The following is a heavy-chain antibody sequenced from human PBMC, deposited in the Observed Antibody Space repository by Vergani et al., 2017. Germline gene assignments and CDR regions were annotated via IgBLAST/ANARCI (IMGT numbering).Heavy chain of an antibody. V-gene: IGHV4-31*03. D-gene: IGHD3-3*01. J-gene: IGHJ4*02. Sequence: QVQLQESGPGLVKPSQTLSLTCTVSGGSISSGGSYWGWIRQTPGKGREWIGYIYYSGSTYYNPSLKSRVTISVDTSKNQFSLKLSSVTAADTAVYYCARGIGYDFWSGHRALDYWGQGTLVTVSS. CDR1: GGSISSGGSY. CDR3: ARGIGYDFWSGHRALDY. CDR2: IYYSGST.